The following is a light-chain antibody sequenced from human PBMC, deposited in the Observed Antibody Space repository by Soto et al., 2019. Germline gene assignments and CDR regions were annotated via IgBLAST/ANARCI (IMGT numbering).Light chain of an antibody. CDR3: QQRSNWPPFT. Sequence: EIVLTQSPATLSLSPGERATLSCRASQSVSSYLAWYQQKPGQAPRLLIYDASNRATGIPARFSGSGSGTEFTLTISRLEPEDFDVYYCQQRSNWPPFTFGPGTKVDIK. CDR1: QSVSSY. J-gene: IGKJ3*01. CDR2: DAS. V-gene: IGKV3-11*01.